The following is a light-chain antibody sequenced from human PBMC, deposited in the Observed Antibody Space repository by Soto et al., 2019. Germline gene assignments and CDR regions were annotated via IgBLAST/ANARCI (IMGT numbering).Light chain of an antibody. CDR1: SSNIGAGYV. J-gene: IGLJ1*01. CDR3: QTYDNNSDYV. V-gene: IGLV1-40*01. CDR2: SDN. Sequence: QSVLTQPPSVSGAPGQRVTISCTGSSSNIGAGYVVHWYQQLLGAAPKLLIFSDNNRPSGVPDRFSGSKSGISASLAITGLQTEDEADYYCQTYDNNSDYVFGTGTKV.